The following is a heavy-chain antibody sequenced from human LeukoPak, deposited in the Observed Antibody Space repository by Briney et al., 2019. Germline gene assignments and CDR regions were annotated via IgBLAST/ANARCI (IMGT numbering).Heavy chain of an antibody. J-gene: IGHJ6*02. CDR2: IYYSGST. CDR1: GGSISSYY. V-gene: IGHV4-59*01. Sequence: PSETLSLTCTVSGGSISSYYWSWIRQPPGKGLEWIGYIYYSGSTNYSPSLKSRVTISVDTSKNQFSLKLSSVTAADTAVYYCATARLDDGMDVWGQGTAVTVSS. D-gene: IGHD1-1*01. CDR3: ATARLDDGMDV.